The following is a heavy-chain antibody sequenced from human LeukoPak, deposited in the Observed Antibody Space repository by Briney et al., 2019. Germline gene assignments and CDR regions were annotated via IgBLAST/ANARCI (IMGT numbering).Heavy chain of an antibody. CDR1: GFTFSSYG. CDR2: IWYDGSNK. J-gene: IGHJ4*02. CDR3: VRDSSGGPFDY. Sequence: GRSLRLSCAASGFTFSSYGMHWVRQAPGKGLEWVAVIWYDGSNKYYADSVKGRFTISRDNSKNTLYLQMNSLRAEDTAVYFRVRDSSGGPFDYWGQGTLVTVSS. V-gene: IGHV3-33*01. D-gene: IGHD6-19*01.